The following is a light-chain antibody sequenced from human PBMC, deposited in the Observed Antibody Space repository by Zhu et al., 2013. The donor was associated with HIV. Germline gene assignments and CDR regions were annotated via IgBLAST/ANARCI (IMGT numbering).Light chain of an antibody. Sequence: EIVMTQSPATLSVSPGERATLSCRASQSVSSNLAWYQQKAGQAPRLLIYGASTRATGIPARFSGSGSGTDFTLTINRLEPEDFAVYYCQQYGSSPLTFGGGTKVEIK. V-gene: IGKV3-20*01. CDR3: QQYGSSPLT. J-gene: IGKJ4*01. CDR2: GAS. CDR1: QSVSSN.